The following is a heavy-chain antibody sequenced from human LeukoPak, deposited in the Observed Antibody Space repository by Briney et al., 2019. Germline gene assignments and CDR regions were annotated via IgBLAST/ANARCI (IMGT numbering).Heavy chain of an antibody. J-gene: IGHJ5*02. Sequence: SETLSLTCTVSGVSISNAGYLWSWIRQPPGKGLEYIGYIYDSEGTYYNPSLKSRVTISVDRSKNQFSLKLSSVTAADTAVYYCARGKPWFDPWGQGTLVTVSS. CDR3: ARGKPWFDP. V-gene: IGHV4-30-2*01. CDR2: IYDSEGT. CDR1: GVSISNAGYL.